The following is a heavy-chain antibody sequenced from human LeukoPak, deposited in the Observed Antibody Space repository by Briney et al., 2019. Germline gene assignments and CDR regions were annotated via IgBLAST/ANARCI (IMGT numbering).Heavy chain of an antibody. CDR3: ARDPDAYYDFWSGYYGYYYYYGMDL. CDR1: GYTFTSYG. V-gene: IGHV1-18*01. CDR2: ISAYNGNT. D-gene: IGHD3-3*01. J-gene: IGHJ6*02. Sequence: ASVKVSCKASGYTFTSYGISWVRQAPGQGLEWMGWISAYNGNTNYAQKPQGRVTMTTDTSTSTAYMELRSLRSDDTAVYYCARDPDAYYDFWSGYYGYYYYYGMDLWGQGTLVTVSS.